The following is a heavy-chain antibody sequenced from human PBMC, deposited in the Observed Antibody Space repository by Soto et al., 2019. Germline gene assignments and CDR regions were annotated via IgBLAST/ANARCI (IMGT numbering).Heavy chain of an antibody. Sequence: SDTLSLTWAISGDSVSSNSAAWNWIRLSPSRGLEWLARTYYRSRWYNDYAVSVRSRITVNPDTSKNQFSLQLTSVTPEDTAVYYCAGTTSHQWYYMDVWGKGTTVTVSS. CDR3: AGTTSHQWYYMDV. J-gene: IGHJ6*03. V-gene: IGHV6-1*01. CDR2: TYYRSRWYN. D-gene: IGHD1-7*01. CDR1: GDSVSSNSAA.